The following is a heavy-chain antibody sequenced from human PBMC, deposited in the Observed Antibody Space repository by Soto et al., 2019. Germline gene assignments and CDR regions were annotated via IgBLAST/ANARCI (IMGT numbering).Heavy chain of an antibody. Sequence: PGGSLRLSCAASGFTFSSYGMHWVRQAPGKGLEWVAVISYDGSNKYYADSVKGRFTISRDNSKNTLYLQMNSLRAEDTAVNYCAKDALWPNYYDSSGYFYDAFDIWGQGTMVTVSS. CDR1: GFTFSSYG. CDR2: ISYDGSNK. CDR3: AKDALWPNYYDSSGYFYDAFDI. D-gene: IGHD3-22*01. V-gene: IGHV3-30*18. J-gene: IGHJ3*02.